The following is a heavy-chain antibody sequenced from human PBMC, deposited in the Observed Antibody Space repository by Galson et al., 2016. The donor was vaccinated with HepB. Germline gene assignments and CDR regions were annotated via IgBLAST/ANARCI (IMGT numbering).Heavy chain of an antibody. V-gene: IGHV3-53*01. J-gene: IGHJ4*02. D-gene: IGHD6-13*01. CDR1: GISVSNNY. CDR3: ARDPNAAATGTWG. CDR2: IYSGGAT. Sequence: SLRLSCAASGISVSNNYLIWVCQAPGKGPEWVSSIYSGGATHYADSVKGRFTISRDSSKNTFHLQMNSLRAEDTAVYFCARDPNAAATGTWGWGQGTLVTVSS.